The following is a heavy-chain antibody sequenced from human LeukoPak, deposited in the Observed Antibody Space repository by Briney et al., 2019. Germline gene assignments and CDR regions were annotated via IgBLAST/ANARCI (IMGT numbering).Heavy chain of an antibody. CDR2: INPNSGGT. V-gene: IGHV1-2*02. CDR3: AKGTKGYYGSGSFYLSRDHFISR. Sequence: ASVKVSCKASGYTFTGYYMHWVRQAPGQGLEWMGWINPNSGGTNYAQKFQGRVTMTRDTSISTAYMELSRLRSDDTAVYYCAKGTKGYYGSGSFYLSRDHFISRWGQGTLVTVSS. D-gene: IGHD3-10*01. J-gene: IGHJ4*02. CDR1: GYTFTGYY.